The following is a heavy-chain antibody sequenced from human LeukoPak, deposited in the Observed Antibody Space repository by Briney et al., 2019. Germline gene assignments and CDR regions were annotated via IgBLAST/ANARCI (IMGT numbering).Heavy chain of an antibody. D-gene: IGHD1-26*01. J-gene: IGHJ4*02. CDR2: ISGSGGST. CDR1: GFTFSSYA. CDR3: AKCRVVGATTPFDY. V-gene: IGHV3-23*01. Sequence: GGSLRLSCAASGFTFSSYAMSWVRQAPGKGLEWVSGISGSGGSTYYADSVKGQFTISRDNSKNTLYLQMNSLRAEDTAVYYCAKCRVVGATTPFDYWGQGTLVTVSS.